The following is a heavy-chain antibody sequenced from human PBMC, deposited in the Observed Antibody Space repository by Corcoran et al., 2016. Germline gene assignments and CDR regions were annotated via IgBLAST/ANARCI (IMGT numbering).Heavy chain of an antibody. Sequence: QVQLQQSGPGLVKPSQTLSLTCAISGDSVSSNSAAWNWIRQSPSRGLEWLGRTYYRSKWYNVYAVSVKSRITINPDTSKNQFSLQLNSVTPEDTAVYECAREYCSSTSCYSWWAYTYYYYYGMDVWGQGTTVTVSS. D-gene: IGHD2-2*01. CDR1: GDSVSSNSAA. CDR3: AREYCSSTSCYSWWAYTYYYYYGMDV. J-gene: IGHJ6*02. CDR2: TYYRSKWYN. V-gene: IGHV6-1*01.